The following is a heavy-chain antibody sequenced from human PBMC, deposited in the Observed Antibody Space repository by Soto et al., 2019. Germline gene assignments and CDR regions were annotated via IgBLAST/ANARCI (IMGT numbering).Heavy chain of an antibody. CDR1: GFTFGTYA. D-gene: IGHD5-18*01. CDR3: AKDRSVDTRDWFDP. CDR2: ITGSGGRT. J-gene: IGHJ5*02. V-gene: IGHV3-23*01. Sequence: EVQLLESGGGLVQPGGSLRLSCAASGFTFGTYAMNWVRQAPGKGLEWVSGITGSGGRTYYADSVRGRFTISRENSKNPLYLQMNSLRGDDTAEYYCAKDRSVDTRDWFDPWGQGTLVTVSS.